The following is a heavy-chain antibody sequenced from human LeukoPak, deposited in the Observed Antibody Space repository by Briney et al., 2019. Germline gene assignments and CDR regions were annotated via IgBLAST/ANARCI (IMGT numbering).Heavy chain of an antibody. J-gene: IGHJ4*02. D-gene: IGHD6-19*01. V-gene: IGHV3-7*04. CDR1: GFNFRNAW. CDR3: AGGFSSGWTTHHFDY. Sequence: GGSLRLSCTASGFNFRNAWMCWVRQAPGKGLEWVANIKQDGTEKYYVDSVKGRFTISRDNAKNSLYLQMNSLRAEDTAVYYCAGGFSSGWTTHHFDYWGQGTLVTVSS. CDR2: IKQDGTEK.